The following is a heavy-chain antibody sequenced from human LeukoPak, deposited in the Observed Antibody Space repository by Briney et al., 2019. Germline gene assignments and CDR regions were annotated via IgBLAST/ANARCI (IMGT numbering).Heavy chain of an antibody. Sequence: GGSVHVSCKSSGYTFTSYVISWVRPAPGQGLAWMGWISAYKGNTNYAQKLQGRVTITTDTSTSTDYMELRSLRSDDTAVYYCARLSSGWYYFDYWGQGTLVTVSS. D-gene: IGHD6-19*01. CDR1: GYTFTSYV. J-gene: IGHJ4*02. V-gene: IGHV1-18*01. CDR2: ISAYKGNT. CDR3: ARLSSGWYYFDY.